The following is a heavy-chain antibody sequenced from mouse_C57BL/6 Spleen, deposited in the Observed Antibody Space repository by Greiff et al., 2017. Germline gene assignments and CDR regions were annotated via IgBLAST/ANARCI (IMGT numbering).Heavy chain of an antibody. CDR3: ARYSYVGDFDY. Sequence: EVHLVESEGGLVQPGSSMKLSCTASGFTFSDYYMAWVRQVPEKGLEWVANINYDGSSTYYLDSLKSRFIISRDNAKNILYLQMSSLKSEDTATYYCARYSYVGDFDYWGQGTTLTVSS. CDR1: GFTFSDYY. CDR2: INYDGSST. V-gene: IGHV5-16*01. D-gene: IGHD2-12*01. J-gene: IGHJ2*01.